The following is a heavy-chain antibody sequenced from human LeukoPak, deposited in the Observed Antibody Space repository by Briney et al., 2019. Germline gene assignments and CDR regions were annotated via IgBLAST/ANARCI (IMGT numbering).Heavy chain of an antibody. V-gene: IGHV1-24*01. D-gene: IGHD2/OR15-2a*01. J-gene: IGHJ4*02. CDR3: ATAEVLKTPRHFDY. CDR2: FDPEDGET. CDR1: GYTLTELS. Sequence: ASVKVSCKVSGYTLTELSMHWVRQAPGKGLEWMGGFDPEDGETIYAQKFQGRVTMTEDTSTDTAYMELSSLRSEDTAVYYCATAEVLKTPRHFDYWGQGTLVTVSS.